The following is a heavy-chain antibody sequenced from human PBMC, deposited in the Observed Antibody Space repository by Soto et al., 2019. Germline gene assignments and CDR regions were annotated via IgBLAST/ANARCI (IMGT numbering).Heavy chain of an antibody. CDR2: IYQSGVT. Sequence: SSETLSLTCNMSGDSYSISTYSWSWIRQPPGKALQWIGFIYQSGVTSYSPSLASRVSISLDRSNNQCSLKLKSVTAADTAVYFCAGMPYTSGLRFDPWGPGTLVTVSS. CDR3: AGMPYTSGLRFDP. CDR1: GDSYSISTYS. V-gene: IGHV4-30-2*01. J-gene: IGHJ5*02. D-gene: IGHD6-19*01.